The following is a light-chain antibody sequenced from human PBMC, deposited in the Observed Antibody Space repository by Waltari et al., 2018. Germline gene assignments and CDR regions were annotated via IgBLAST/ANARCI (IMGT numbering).Light chain of an antibody. J-gene: IGLJ3*02. CDR1: ALPKQY. CDR2: KDI. Sequence: SYELTQPPSVTVSPGQTARITCSGDALPKQYVYWYQQKPGQAPVVVIYKDIERPSEIPERFSGSTSGTIVTLTISGVQAEDEADYYCQASDDTGTYGVFGGGIKLTVL. CDR3: QASDDTGTYGV. V-gene: IGLV3-25*03.